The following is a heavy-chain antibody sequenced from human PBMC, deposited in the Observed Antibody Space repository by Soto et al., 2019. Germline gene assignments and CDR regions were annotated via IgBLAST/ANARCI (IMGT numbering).Heavy chain of an antibody. CDR2: INPNSGGT. CDR1: GYTFTGYY. Sequence: ASVKVSCKASGYTFTGYYMHWVRQAPGQGLEWMGWINPNSGGTNYAQKFQGWVTMTRDTSISTAYMELSSLRSEDTAVYYCAREARSGGSRDYYYYYYMDVWGKGTTVTVSS. D-gene: IGHD2-15*01. V-gene: IGHV1-2*04. J-gene: IGHJ6*03. CDR3: AREARSGGSRDYYYYYYMDV.